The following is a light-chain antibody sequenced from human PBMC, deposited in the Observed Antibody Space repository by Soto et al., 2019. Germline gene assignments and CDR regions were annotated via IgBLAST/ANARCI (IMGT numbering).Light chain of an antibody. J-gene: IGLJ1*01. CDR2: EVT. CDR1: SSDVGVYNF. V-gene: IGLV2-8*01. CDR3: SLDAAADNNV. Sequence: QSVLTQPPSACGSPGQPVPISGTGTSSDVGVYNFVAGYRQYPCKAPHLIIYEVTKRPSVFPDRFSGCKSGNTASLTVFQLQAEGEADQDHSLDAAADNNVFGAESKVTVL.